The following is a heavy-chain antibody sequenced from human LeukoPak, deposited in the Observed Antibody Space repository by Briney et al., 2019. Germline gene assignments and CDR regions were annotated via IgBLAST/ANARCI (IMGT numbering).Heavy chain of an antibody. CDR2: IYTSGRT. J-gene: IGHJ4*02. CDR3: ARAPTGTYLDY. CDR1: GGSINTNY. V-gene: IGHV4-4*07. D-gene: IGHD2-8*02. Sequence: PSETLSLTCTVSGGSINTNYWCWVRQSAGKGLEWIGHIYTSGRTNSNPSLKSRVTMSIDKSKNQCSLKLNSVTAADTAVYYCARAPTGTYLDYWGQGTLVTVSS.